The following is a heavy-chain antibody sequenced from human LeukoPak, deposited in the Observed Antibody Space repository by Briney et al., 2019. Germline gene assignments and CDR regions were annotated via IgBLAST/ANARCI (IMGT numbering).Heavy chain of an antibody. J-gene: IGHJ5*02. CDR1: GFPFSTYE. V-gene: IGHV3-48*03. CDR2: ISSSGTTI. CDR3: VRSFGFDP. Sequence: GGSLRLSCAASGFPFSTYEMNWVRQAPGKGLEWISYISSSGTTIFYADSVKGRFTISGDNAKNSLFLQMDSLRVEDSAFYYCVRSFGFDPWGQGTLVTVSS.